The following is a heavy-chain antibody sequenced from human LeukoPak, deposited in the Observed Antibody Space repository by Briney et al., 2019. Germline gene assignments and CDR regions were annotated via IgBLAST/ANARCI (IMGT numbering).Heavy chain of an antibody. CDR1: GGSFSGYY. CDR3: ARGPSVYCSGGSCYSLSYYYYYYGMDV. J-gene: IGHJ6*02. Sequence: PSETLSLTCAVYGGSFSGYYWSWIRQPPGKGLVWIGEINHSGSTNYNPSLKSRVTISVDTSKNQFSLKLSSVTAADTAVYYCARGPSVYCSGGSCYSLSYYYYYYGMDVWGQGTTVTVSS. D-gene: IGHD2-15*01. V-gene: IGHV4-34*01. CDR2: INHSGST.